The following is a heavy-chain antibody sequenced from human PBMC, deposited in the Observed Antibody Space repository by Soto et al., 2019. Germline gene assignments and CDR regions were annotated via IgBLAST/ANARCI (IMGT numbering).Heavy chain of an antibody. J-gene: IGHJ4*02. CDR3: TTDRLVYDYIWGSYRSDQPY. CDR1: GFTFSNAW. CDR2: IKSKTDGGTT. Sequence: GGSLRLSCAASGFTFSNAWMSWVRQAPGKGLEWVGRIKSKTDGGTTDYAAPVKGRFTISRDDSKNTLYLQMNSLKTEDTAVYYCTTDRLVYDYIWGSYRSDQPYWGQGTLVTVSS. V-gene: IGHV3-15*01. D-gene: IGHD3-16*02.